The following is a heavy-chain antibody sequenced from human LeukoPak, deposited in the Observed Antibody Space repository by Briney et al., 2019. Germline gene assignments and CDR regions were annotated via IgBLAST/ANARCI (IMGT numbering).Heavy chain of an antibody. D-gene: IGHD2-8*02. Sequence: SETLSLTCTVSGGSVSSGSYYWSWIRQPPGKGLEWIGNIYYSGSTNYNPSLKSRVTISVDTSKNQFSLKLSSVTAADTAVYYCARDGMRYCTGGVCYTDDAFDIWGQGTMVTVSS. V-gene: IGHV4-61*01. CDR3: ARDGMRYCTGGVCYTDDAFDI. CDR2: IYYSGST. J-gene: IGHJ3*02. CDR1: GGSVSSGSYY.